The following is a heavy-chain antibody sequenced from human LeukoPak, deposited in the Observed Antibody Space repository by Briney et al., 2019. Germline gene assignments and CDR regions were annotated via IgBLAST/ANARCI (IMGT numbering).Heavy chain of an antibody. D-gene: IGHD2-15*01. CDR3: ARALEDIVPLPSAKPPYYFDN. J-gene: IGHJ4*02. CDR2: IFQTRTT. V-gene: IGHV4-30-2*01. CDR1: GCSVNIGAYY. Sequence: SQTLSLTCTVSGCSVNIGAYYWNCLRQAPEKGLEWIGYIFQTRTTYYNPSLKSRVTISLDKSKNQFSLDLNTVTAADTAVYYCARALEDIVPLPSAKPPYYFDNWGQGTLVIVSS.